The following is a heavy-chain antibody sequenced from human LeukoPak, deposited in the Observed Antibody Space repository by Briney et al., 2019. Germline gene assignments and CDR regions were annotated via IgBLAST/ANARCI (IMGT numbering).Heavy chain of an antibody. CDR1: GGTFSSYA. CDR2: IIPIFGTA. Sequence: ASVKVSCKASGGTFSSYAISWVRQAPGQGLEWMGGIIPIFGTANYAQKFQGRVTITADESTSTAYMELSSLRSEDTAVYYCARGPRGFSPRLRYLGWFDPWGQGTLVTVSS. V-gene: IGHV1-69*13. CDR3: ARGPRGFSPRLRYLGWFDP. J-gene: IGHJ5*02. D-gene: IGHD3-9*01.